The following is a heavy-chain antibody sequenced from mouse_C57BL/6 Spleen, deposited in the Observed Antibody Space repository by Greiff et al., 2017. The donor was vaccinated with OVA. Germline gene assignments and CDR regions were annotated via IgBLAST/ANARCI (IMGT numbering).Heavy chain of an antibody. CDR3: ARGGYYSNFSPWFAY. V-gene: IGHV1-52*01. CDR2: IDPSDSAT. J-gene: IGHJ3*01. CDR1: GYTFTSYW. Sequence: QVQLQQPGAELVRPGSSVKLSCKASGYTFTSYWMHWVQQRPIQGLEWIGNIDPSDSATHYNQKFKDKATLTVDKSSSTAYMQLSSLTSEDSAVYYCARGGYYSNFSPWFAYWGQGTLVTVSA. D-gene: IGHD2-5*01.